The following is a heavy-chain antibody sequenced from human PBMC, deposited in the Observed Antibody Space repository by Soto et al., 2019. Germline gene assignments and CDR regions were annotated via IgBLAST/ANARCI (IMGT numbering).Heavy chain of an antibody. CDR2: INPNSGGT. J-gene: IGHJ6*02. Sequence: QVQLVQSGAEVKKPGASVKVSCKASGYTFTDYYIHWVRQAPGQGLEWMGWINPNSGGTSYPHKFQGRVTMTRVTSLTTAYMDLRSLRADDEALYYCAKDANIVGVPAATGGMEVWGPGTTITLSS. CDR1: GYTFTDYY. D-gene: IGHD2-2*01. CDR3: AKDANIVGVPAATGGMEV. V-gene: IGHV1-2*02.